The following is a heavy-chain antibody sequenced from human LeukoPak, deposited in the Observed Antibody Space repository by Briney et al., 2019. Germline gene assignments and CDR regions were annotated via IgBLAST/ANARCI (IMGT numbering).Heavy chain of an antibody. J-gene: IGHJ5*02. CDR3: ATVPQGYFDWLDGKS. V-gene: IGHV4-34*01. CDR1: GGSFSGYY. Sequence: SETLSLTCAVYGGSFSGYYWSWIRQPPGKGLEWIGEINHSGSTNYNPSLKSRVTISVDTSKNQFSLKLSSVTAADTAVYYCATVPQGYFDWLDGKSWGQGTLVTVSS. D-gene: IGHD3-9*01. CDR2: INHSGST.